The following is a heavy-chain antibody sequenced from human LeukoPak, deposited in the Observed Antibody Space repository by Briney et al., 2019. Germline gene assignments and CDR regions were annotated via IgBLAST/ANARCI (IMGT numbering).Heavy chain of an antibody. V-gene: IGHV4-30-2*01. CDR3: AREYYGMDV. CDR1: GGSISSGGYS. J-gene: IGHJ6*04. Sequence: SETLSLTCAVSGGSISSGGYSWSWIRQPPGKGLEWIGYIYHSGSTYYNPSLKSRVTISVDRSKNQFSLKLSSVTAADTAVYYCAREYYGMDVWGEGTTVTVSS. CDR2: IYHSGST.